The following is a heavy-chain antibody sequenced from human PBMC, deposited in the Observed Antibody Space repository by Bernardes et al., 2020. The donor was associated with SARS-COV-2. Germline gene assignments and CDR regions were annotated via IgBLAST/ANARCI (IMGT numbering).Heavy chain of an antibody. CDR1: AGSISNSY. CDR2: MSTSGST. Sequence: SETLSLTCTVSAGSISNSYWSWIRQPAGPGLAWIVRMSTSGSTHYNPSLRGRVIISIDTSKNRFSLKLSSVTAADTAIYYCARDSTTSSYRYYYALDVWGQGNKGTGSS. J-gene: IGHJ6*02. CDR3: ARDSTTSSYRYYYALDV. V-gene: IGHV4-4*07. D-gene: IGHD3-16*02.